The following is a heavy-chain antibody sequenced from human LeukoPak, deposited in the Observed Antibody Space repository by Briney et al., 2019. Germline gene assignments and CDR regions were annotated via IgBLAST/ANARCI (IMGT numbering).Heavy chain of an antibody. V-gene: IGHV3-23*01. CDR1: GFSFSSYA. CDR2: ISGRDGST. D-gene: IGHD5-24*01. Sequence: GSLRLSRAASGFSFSSYAMSWVRQAPGKGLEWVSNISGRDGSTYYADSVRGRFTISRDNSKNTLYVQMNSLRAEDTAVYYCAKSGYNRFDYWGQGTLVTVSS. CDR3: AKSGYNRFDY. J-gene: IGHJ4*02.